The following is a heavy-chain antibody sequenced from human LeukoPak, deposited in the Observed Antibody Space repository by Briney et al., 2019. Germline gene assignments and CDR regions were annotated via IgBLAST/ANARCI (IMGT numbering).Heavy chain of an antibody. D-gene: IGHD6-19*01. Sequence: GEPLNISGKAPGSSFTGYRIAGVGQIHGKGLEWMGMIDPGDSDNRYNPPFQGQATIPADKAISPAYLKWSSLKASDPPMSYCVRHEGIGSGWFYWGQGTLVTVSS. J-gene: IGHJ4*02. CDR3: VRHEGIGSGWFY. V-gene: IGHV5-51*01. CDR1: GSSFTGYR. CDR2: IDPGDSDN.